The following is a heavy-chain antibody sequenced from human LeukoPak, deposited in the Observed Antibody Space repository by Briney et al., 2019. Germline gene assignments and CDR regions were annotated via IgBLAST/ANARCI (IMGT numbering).Heavy chain of an antibody. Sequence: GGSLRLSCATSGFTFKSYAMSWVRQAPGKGLGWVSAISGSASSTYHADSVKGRFTISRDNSKNTLYLQMNSLRAEDTAVYYCAKEQRRMATVSHVNLWGQGTLVTVSS. J-gene: IGHJ5*02. CDR1: GFTFKSYA. D-gene: IGHD5-24*01. V-gene: IGHV3-23*01. CDR2: ISGSASST. CDR3: AKEQRRMATVSHVNL.